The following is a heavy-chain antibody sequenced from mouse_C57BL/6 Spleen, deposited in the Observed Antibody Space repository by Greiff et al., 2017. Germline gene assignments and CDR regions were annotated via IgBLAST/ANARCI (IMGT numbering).Heavy chain of an antibody. V-gene: IGHV1-81*01. Sequence: LQESGAELARPGASVKLSCKASGYTFTSYGISWVKQRTGQGLEWIGEIYPRSGNTYYNEKFKGKATLTADKSSSTAYMELRSLTSEDSAVYFCDRRDYYGSSYDYWGQGTTLTVSS. CDR1: GYTFTSYG. CDR3: DRRDYYGSSYDY. J-gene: IGHJ2*01. D-gene: IGHD1-1*01. CDR2: IYPRSGNT.